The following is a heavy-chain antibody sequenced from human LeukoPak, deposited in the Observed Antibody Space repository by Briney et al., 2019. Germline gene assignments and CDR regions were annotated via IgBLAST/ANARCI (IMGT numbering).Heavy chain of an antibody. CDR3: ARHISGGDIVVVPAAIPYEY. Sequence: PGESLKISCKGSGYSFTSYWIGWVRQMPGKGLEWMGLIYPGDSDTRYSPSFQGQVTISADKSISTAYLQWSSLKASDTAMYYCARHISGGDIVVVPAAIPYEYWGQGTLVTVSS. CDR2: IYPGDSDT. V-gene: IGHV5-51*01. D-gene: IGHD2-2*02. J-gene: IGHJ4*02. CDR1: GYSFTSYW.